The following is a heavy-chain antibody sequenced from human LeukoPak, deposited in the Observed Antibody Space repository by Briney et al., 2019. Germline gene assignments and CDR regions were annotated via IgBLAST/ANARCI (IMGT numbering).Heavy chain of an antibody. CDR3: ARVLRSSGGSYPSRY. D-gene: IGHD2-15*01. Sequence: ASVKVSCKASGYTYTSYDINWVRQATGQGLEWMGWMNPNSGNTGYAQKFQGRVTMTRNTSISTAYMELSSLRSEDTAVYYCARVLRSSGGSYPSRYWGQGTLVTVSS. CDR2: MNPNSGNT. J-gene: IGHJ4*02. V-gene: IGHV1-8*01. CDR1: GYTYTSYD.